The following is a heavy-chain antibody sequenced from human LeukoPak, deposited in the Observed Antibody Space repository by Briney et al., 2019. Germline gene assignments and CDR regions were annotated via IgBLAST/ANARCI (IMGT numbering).Heavy chain of an antibody. J-gene: IGHJ4*02. CDR2: ITSSSSYI. CDR1: GFTFTSYN. V-gene: IGHV3-21*06. D-gene: IGHD3-22*01. CDR3: AKGGYQYDSSGHNYFDY. Sequence: GGSLRLSCAASGFTFTSYNMNWVRQAPGKGLEWVSSITSSSSYIYYADSVKGRFTISRDNAKNSLYLQMNSLRAEDTAVYYCAKGGYQYDSSGHNYFDYWGQGTLVTVSS.